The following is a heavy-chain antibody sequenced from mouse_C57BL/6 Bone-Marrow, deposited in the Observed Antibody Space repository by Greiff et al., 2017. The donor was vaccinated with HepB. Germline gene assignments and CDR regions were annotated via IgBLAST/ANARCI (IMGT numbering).Heavy chain of an antibody. V-gene: IGHV1-19*01. D-gene: IGHD2-1*01. CDR1: GYTFTDYY. CDR3: ARSYGNYPAWVAY. J-gene: IGHJ3*01. CDR2: INPYNGGT. Sequence: VQLQQSGPVLVKPGASVKMSCKASGYTFTDYYMNWVKQSHGKSLEWIGVINPYNGGTSYNQKFKGKATLTVDKSSSTAYMELNSLTSEDSAVYYCARSYGNYPAWVAYWGQGTLVTVSA.